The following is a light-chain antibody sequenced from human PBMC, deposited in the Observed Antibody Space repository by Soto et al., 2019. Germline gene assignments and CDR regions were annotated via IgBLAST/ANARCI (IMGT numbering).Light chain of an antibody. Sequence: EIVLTQSPGTLSLSPGERATLSCRASQGFSSSYLAWYQQKPGQAPKLLIYGASNRATGIPDRFSGSGSGTDFTLTVSRLEPEDFAVYYCQQYGSSLYTFGQGTKLEIK. J-gene: IGKJ2*01. V-gene: IGKV3-20*01. CDR1: QGFSSSY. CDR3: QQYGSSLYT. CDR2: GAS.